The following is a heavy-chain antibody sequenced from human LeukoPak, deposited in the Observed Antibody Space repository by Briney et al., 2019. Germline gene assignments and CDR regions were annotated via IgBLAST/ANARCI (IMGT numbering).Heavy chain of an antibody. CDR2: ISASGGTT. CDR1: GFTFSSYA. CDR3: AKDGQYSSSSPYYFDY. V-gene: IGHV3-23*01. D-gene: IGHD6-6*01. Sequence: GGSLRLSCAASGFTFSSYAMSWVRQAPGKGLEWVSGISASGGTTYYADSVEGRFTISRDNSKNTLYVQMNSLRAEDTAVYYCAKDGQYSSSSPYYFDYWGQGSLVTVSA. J-gene: IGHJ4*02.